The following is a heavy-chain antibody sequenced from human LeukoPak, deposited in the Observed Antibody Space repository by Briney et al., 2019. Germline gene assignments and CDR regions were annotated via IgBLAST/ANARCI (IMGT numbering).Heavy chain of an antibody. D-gene: IGHD6-13*01. CDR1: GFTFSTYS. CDR3: AKGQLAPDY. J-gene: IGHJ4*02. Sequence: PGGSLRLSCAASGFTFSTYSMNWVRQAPGKGLEWVSYISSSTTNMYYADSVKGRFTISRDNSKNTLYLQMNSLRAEDTAVYYCAKGQLAPDYWGQGTLVTVSS. V-gene: IGHV3-48*01. CDR2: ISSSTTNM.